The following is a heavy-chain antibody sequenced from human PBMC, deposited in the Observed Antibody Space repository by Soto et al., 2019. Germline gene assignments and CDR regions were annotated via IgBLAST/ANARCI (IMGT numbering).Heavy chain of an antibody. CDR3: ARVGGVADRTFHY. D-gene: IGHD6-6*01. CDR1: VVSINDFY. CDR2: IYYSGST. V-gene: IGHV4-59*01. J-gene: IGHJ4*02. Sequence: SETLSLTCTFSVVSINDFYWSCIRHPPGKGLEWIGYIYYSGSTDYNPSLKGRVTISVDTSKNQFSLKLRSVTAADTAVYYCARVGGVADRTFHYWGQGTLVSVSS.